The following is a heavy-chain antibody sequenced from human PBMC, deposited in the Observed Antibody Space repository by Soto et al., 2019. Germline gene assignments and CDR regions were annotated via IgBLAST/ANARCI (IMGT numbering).Heavy chain of an antibody. V-gene: IGHV1-8*01. Sequence: ASVKVSCKASGYTFTSYDINWVRQATGQGLEWMGWMNPNSGNTGYAQKFQGRVTMTRNTSISTAYMELSSLRSEDTAVYYCARVFGSMVRGRGAFDIWGQGTMVTVS. CDR2: MNPNSGNT. J-gene: IGHJ3*02. D-gene: IGHD3-10*01. CDR3: ARVFGSMVRGRGAFDI. CDR1: GYTFTSYD.